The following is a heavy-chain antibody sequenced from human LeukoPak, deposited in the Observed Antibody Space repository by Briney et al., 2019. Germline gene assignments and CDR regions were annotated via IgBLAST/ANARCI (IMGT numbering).Heavy chain of an antibody. D-gene: IGHD6-13*01. CDR1: GYTFTGYY. Sequence: ASVKVSCKASGYTFTGYYMHWVRQALGQGLEWMGWINPNSGGTIYAQNFQGRVTMTRDTSISTAYMELSSLRSDDTAVYYCARIRLTAAGNQPLDYWGQGTLVTVYS. J-gene: IGHJ4*02. CDR2: INPNSGGT. CDR3: ARIRLTAAGNQPLDY. V-gene: IGHV1-2*02.